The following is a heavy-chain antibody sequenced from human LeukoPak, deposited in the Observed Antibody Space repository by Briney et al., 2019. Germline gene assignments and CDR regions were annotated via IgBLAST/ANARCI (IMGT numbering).Heavy chain of an antibody. CDR3: ARDMSVDRIHNFAY. Sequence: GGSLRLSCAASGFTFDDYVMHWVRQGPGKSLEWVSLITGNGDFTYYADSVKGRFTISRDNSKNSLYLQMNSLRTEDTALYYCARDMSVDRIHNFAYWGQGTLVAVSS. D-gene: IGHD3-9*01. CDR2: ITGNGDFT. V-gene: IGHV3-43*02. J-gene: IGHJ4*02. CDR1: GFTFDDYV.